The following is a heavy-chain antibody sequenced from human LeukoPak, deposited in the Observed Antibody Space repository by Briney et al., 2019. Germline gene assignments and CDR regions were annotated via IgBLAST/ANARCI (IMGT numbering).Heavy chain of an antibody. CDR1: GGTFSSYA. V-gene: IGHV1-69*05. CDR2: IIPIFGTA. Sequence: ASVKVSCKASGGTFSSYAISWVRQAPGQGLEWMGGIIPIFGTANYAQKFQGRATITTDESTSTAYMELSSLRSEDTAVYYCARDDGQQLEHPHFDYWGQGTLVTVSS. CDR3: ARDDGQQLEHPHFDY. J-gene: IGHJ4*02. D-gene: IGHD6-13*01.